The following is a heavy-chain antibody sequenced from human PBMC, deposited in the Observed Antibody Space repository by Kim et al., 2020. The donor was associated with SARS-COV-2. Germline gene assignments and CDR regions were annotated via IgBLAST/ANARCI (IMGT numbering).Heavy chain of an antibody. Sequence: GGSLRLSCAASGFTFSSYSMNWVRQAPGKGLEWVSSISSSSSYIYYADSVKGRFTISRDNAKNSLYLQMNSLRAEDTAVYYCARESAQNDYGDYEFERFPLDYWGQGTLVTVSS. J-gene: IGHJ4*02. V-gene: IGHV3-21*01. D-gene: IGHD4-17*01. CDR1: GFTFSSYS. CDR3: ARESAQNDYGDYEFERFPLDY. CDR2: ISSSSSYI.